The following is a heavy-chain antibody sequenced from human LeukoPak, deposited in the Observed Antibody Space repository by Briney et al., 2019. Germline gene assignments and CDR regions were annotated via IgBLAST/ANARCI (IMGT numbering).Heavy chain of an antibody. J-gene: IGHJ4*02. V-gene: IGHV3-21*01. Sequence: PGGSLRLSCAASGFTFNSYAMSWVRQAPGKGLEWVSSISSSSSYIYYADSVKGRFTISRDNAKNSLYLQMNSLRAEDTAVYYCARGAVAGLDHWGQGTLVTVSS. CDR1: GFTFNSYA. CDR2: ISSSSSYI. D-gene: IGHD6-19*01. CDR3: ARGAVAGLDH.